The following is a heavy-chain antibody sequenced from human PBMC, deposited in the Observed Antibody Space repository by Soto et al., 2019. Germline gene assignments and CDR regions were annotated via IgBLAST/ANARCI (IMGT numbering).Heavy chain of an antibody. V-gene: IGHV3-23*01. D-gene: IGHD3-10*02. Sequence: GGSLRLSCAASGFMFANYAMGWVRQAPGRGLEWVSAITGSGGGTYYADSVKGRVTVSSGKKNIVYFQMNNLRVEDTGLYYCARDSGHLSTYVSDALDFWGRGTMVTVSS. CDR3: ARDSGHLSTYVSDALDF. CDR2: ITGSGGGT. CDR1: GFMFANYA. J-gene: IGHJ3*01.